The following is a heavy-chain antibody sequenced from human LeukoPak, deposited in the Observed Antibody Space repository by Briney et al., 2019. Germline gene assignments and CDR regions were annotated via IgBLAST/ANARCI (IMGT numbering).Heavy chain of an antibody. D-gene: IGHD1-26*01. CDR1: GYTFTGYY. J-gene: IGHJ4*02. Sequence: GASVKVSCKASGYTFTGYYMHWVRQAPGQGLEWMGWIKTNSGGANYAQKFQGRVTMTRDTSINTDYMELSRLRSDDTAVYYCARDGGKVGATGPFDFWGQGTLGTVSS. V-gene: IGHV1-2*02. CDR3: ARDGGKVGATGPFDF. CDR2: IKTNSGGA.